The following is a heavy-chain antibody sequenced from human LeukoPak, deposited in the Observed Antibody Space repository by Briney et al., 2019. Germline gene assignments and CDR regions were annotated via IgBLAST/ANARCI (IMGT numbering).Heavy chain of an antibody. V-gene: IGHV3-23*01. CDR1: GXTFSNYA. Sequence: PGGSLRLSCAASGXTFSNYAMSWVRQAPGKGLEWVSAISGSGGNTYYADSVKGPFTISRDNSKNTLYLQMNSLRADDTAVYYCAKETARPAGVFEYWGQGTRVTVSS. D-gene: IGHD1-14*01. J-gene: IGHJ4*02. CDR2: ISGSGGNT. CDR3: AKETARPAGVFEY.